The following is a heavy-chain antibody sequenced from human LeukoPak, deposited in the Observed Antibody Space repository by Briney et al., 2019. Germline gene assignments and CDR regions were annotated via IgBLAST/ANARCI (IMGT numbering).Heavy chain of an antibody. Sequence: GGSLRLSCAVSGFTVSSNYMNWVRQAPGKGLEWVSLIYSGGSTYYADSVKGRFTISRDNSKNTLYLQMNSLRAEDTAVYYCARDPWNSGFFDYWGQEPWSPSPQ. CDR3: ARDPWNSGFFDY. D-gene: IGHD1/OR15-1a*01. J-gene: IGHJ4*01. CDR1: GFTVSSNY. CDR2: IYSGGST. V-gene: IGHV3-66*01.